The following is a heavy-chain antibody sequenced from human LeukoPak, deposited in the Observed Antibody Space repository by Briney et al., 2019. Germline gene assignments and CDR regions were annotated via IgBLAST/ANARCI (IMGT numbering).Heavy chain of an antibody. V-gene: IGHV3-23*01. J-gene: IGHJ4*02. D-gene: IGHD2-15*01. Sequence: AGGSLRLSCAASGFTFSSYAMSWVRQAPGKGLEWVSAISGSGGSTYCADSVKGRFTISRDNSKNTLYLQMNSLRAEDTAVYYCAKDSLGVVVAATALDYWGQGTLVTVSS. CDR3: AKDSLGVVVAATALDY. CDR1: GFTFSSYA. CDR2: ISGSGGST.